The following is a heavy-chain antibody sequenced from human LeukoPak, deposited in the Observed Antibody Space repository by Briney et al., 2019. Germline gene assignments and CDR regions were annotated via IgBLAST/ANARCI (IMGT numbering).Heavy chain of an antibody. Sequence: SETLSLTCTVSGGSFSSYYWSWIRQPPGKGLEWIGYIYYSVSTNYNPSLKSRVTISVDTSKNQFSLKLSSVTAADTAVYYCARSIVVARTAYYYGLDVWGQGTTVTVSS. CDR1: GGSFSSYY. J-gene: IGHJ6*02. CDR2: IYYSVST. CDR3: ARSIVVARTAYYYGLDV. V-gene: IGHV4-59*01. D-gene: IGHD6-19*01.